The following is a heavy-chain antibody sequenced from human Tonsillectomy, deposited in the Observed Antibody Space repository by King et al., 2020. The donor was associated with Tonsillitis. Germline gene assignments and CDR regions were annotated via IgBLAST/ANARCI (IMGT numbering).Heavy chain of an antibody. CDR2: LSYDESNK. V-gene: IGHV3-30*18. D-gene: IGHD3-9*01. J-gene: IGHJ4*02. Sequence: QLVQSGGGVVQPGKSLRLSCAASGFTFSRYGMHWVRQAPGKGLEWGALLSYDESNKYYADSVKGRFTISRDNSKNTLYLQMNSLRAEDTAVYYCAKDLHVLRYFDWLFDYWGQGTLVTVSS. CDR3: AKDLHVLRYFDWLFDY. CDR1: GFTFSRYG.